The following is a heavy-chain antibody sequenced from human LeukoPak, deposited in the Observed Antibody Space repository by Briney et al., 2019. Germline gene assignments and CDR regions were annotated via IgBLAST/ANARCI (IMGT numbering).Heavy chain of an antibody. J-gene: IGHJ5*02. Sequence: SETLSLTCTVSGGSISSSSYYWGWIRQPPGKGLEWIGSIYYSGSTYYNPSLKSRVTISVDTSKNQFSLKLSSVTAADTAVYYCARAHLWNGPPNWFDPWGQGTLVTVSS. V-gene: IGHV4-39*07. CDR1: GGSISSSSYY. D-gene: IGHD3-10*01. CDR3: ARAHLWNGPPNWFDP. CDR2: IYYSGST.